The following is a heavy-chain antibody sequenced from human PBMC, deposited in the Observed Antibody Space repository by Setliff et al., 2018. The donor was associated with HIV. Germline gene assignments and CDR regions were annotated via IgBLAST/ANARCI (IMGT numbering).Heavy chain of an antibody. CDR2: ISPNNGDT. D-gene: IGHD1-1*01. Sequence: VKVSCKASGYTFTEYFMHWVRQAPGQGLEWMGWISPNNGDTTIPQRFQGRVTMTSDTSXNTAYLELSNLRSDDTAVYFCGRQLSTALESWGQGTQVTVSS. CDR1: GYTFTEYF. J-gene: IGHJ4*02. V-gene: IGHV1-2*02. CDR3: GRQLSTALES.